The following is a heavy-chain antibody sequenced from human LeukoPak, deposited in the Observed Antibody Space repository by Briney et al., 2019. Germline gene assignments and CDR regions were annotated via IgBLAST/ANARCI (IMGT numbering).Heavy chain of an antibody. CDR3: ARDLGGGTTSWFDP. CDR1: GYTFTSYG. CDR2: ISAYNGNT. Sequence: ASVKVSCRASGYTFTSYGISWVRQAPGQGLEWMGWISAYNGNTNYAQKLQGRVTMTTDTSTSTAYMELRSLRSDDTAVYYCARDLGGGTTSWFDPWGQGTLVTVSS. D-gene: IGHD1-14*01. V-gene: IGHV1-18*01. J-gene: IGHJ5*02.